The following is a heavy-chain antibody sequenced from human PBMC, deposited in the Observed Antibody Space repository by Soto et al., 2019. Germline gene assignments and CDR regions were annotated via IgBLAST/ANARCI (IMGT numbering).Heavy chain of an antibody. D-gene: IGHD5-18*01. CDR2: IRSKANSYAT. CDR1: GFTLSGSA. Sequence: GSLRLSCAASGFTLSGSAMHWVRQASGKGLEWVGRIRSKANSYATAYAASVKGRFTISRDDSKNTAYLQMNSLKTEDTAVYYCTRRYSYGYGMDVWGQGTTVTVSS. J-gene: IGHJ6*02. CDR3: TRRYSYGYGMDV. V-gene: IGHV3-73*01.